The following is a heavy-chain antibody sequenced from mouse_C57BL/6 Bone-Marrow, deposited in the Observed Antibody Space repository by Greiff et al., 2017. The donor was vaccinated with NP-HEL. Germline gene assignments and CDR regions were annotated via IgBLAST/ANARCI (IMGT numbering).Heavy chain of an antibody. Sequence: VQLQQSGAELVRPGASVTLSCKASGYTFTDYEMHWVKQTPVHGLEWIGAIDPETGGTAYNQKFKGKAILTADKSSSTAYMELRSLTSEDSAVYYCTIYLLDAMDYWGQGTSVTVSS. J-gene: IGHJ4*01. D-gene: IGHD2-1*01. CDR2: IDPETGGT. CDR1: GYTFTDYE. V-gene: IGHV1-15*01. CDR3: TIYLLDAMDY.